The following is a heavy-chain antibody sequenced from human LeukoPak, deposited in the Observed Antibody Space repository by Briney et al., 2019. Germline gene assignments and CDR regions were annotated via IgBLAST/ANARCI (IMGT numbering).Heavy chain of an antibody. D-gene: IGHD2-15*01. J-gene: IGHJ4*02. V-gene: IGHV3-74*03. CDR3: ARGGVSRLTLYDY. CDR2: INGDGSST. Sequence: GGSLRLACVASGLTLSSYWMHWVRQAPGKGLVWVSHINGDGSSTTYAYSVKGRFTISRDNAKNTLYLQMNSLRAEDTAVYYCARGGVSRLTLYDYWGQGTLVTVSS. CDR1: GLTLSSYW.